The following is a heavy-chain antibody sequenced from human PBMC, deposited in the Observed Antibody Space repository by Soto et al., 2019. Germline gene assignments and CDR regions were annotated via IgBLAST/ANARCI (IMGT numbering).Heavy chain of an antibody. J-gene: IGHJ6*02. CDR3: ARDLQGVRGSYLYYYYYGMDV. CDR1: GFTFSSYG. CDR2: IWYDGSNK. V-gene: IGHV3-33*01. D-gene: IGHD1-26*01. Sequence: QVQLVESGGGVVQPGRSLRLSCAASGFTFSSYGMHWVRQAPGKGLEWVAVIWYDGSNKYYADSVKGRFTISRDNSKNTLYLQMNSLRAEDTAVYYCARDLQGVRGSYLYYYYYGMDVWGQGTTVTVSS.